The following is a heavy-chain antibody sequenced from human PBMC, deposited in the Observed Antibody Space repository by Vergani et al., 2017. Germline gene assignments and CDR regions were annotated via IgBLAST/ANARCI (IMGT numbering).Heavy chain of an antibody. CDR2: INNDGHT. D-gene: IGHD5-24*01. CDR3: ARVPATMAWGAFDI. V-gene: IGHV4-34*02. CDR1: GESFSSFY. J-gene: IGHJ3*02. Sequence: QVQLQQWGAGVVKPSGTLALTCAVFGESFSSFYWSWIRQPPGKGLEWIGEINNDGHTNYNPSLKSRVTISVDTSKNQFSLKLSSVTAADTAVYYCARVPATMAWGAFDIWGQGTMVTVSS.